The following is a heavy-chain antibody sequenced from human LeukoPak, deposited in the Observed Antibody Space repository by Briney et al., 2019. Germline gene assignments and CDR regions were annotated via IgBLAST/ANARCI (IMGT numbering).Heavy chain of an antibody. CDR1: GFTLSTYA. D-gene: IGHD6-19*01. Sequence: GGSLRLSCAASGFTLSTYAMSWVRQAPGKGLEWVSAIDGGGDKTYNADSVKGRFTISRDSAKNTVFLQMNSLRAEDTAVYYCARSATSGWYAEYFQHWGQGTLVTDSS. J-gene: IGHJ1*01. CDR2: IDGGGDKT. CDR3: ARSATSGWYAEYFQH. V-gene: IGHV3-23*01.